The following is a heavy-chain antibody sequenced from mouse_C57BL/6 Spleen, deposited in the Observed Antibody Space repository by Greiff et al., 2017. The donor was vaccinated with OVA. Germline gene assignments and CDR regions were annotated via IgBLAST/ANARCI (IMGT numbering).Heavy chain of an antibody. CDR1: GYTFTSYW. CDR2: IYPGSGST. Sequence: VQLQQPGAELVKPGASVKMSCKASGYTFTSYWITWVKQRPGQGLEWIGDIYPGSGSTNYNEKFKSKATLTVDTSSSTAYMQLSSLTSEDSAVYYCATTNYYGCSYVYFDYWGQGTTLTVSS. CDR3: ATTNYYGCSYVYFDY. D-gene: IGHD1-1*01. J-gene: IGHJ2*01. V-gene: IGHV1-55*01.